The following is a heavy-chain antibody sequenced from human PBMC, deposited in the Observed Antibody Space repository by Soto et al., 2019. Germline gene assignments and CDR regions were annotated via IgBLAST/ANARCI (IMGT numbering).Heavy chain of an antibody. J-gene: IGHJ3*02. CDR1: GGSISSYY. V-gene: IGHV4-59*01. D-gene: IGHD3-10*01. CDR2: IYFIGSTNYNT. Sequence: SETLSLTCIVSGGSISSYYWSWIRQPPGKGLEWIGYIYFIGSTNYNTNYNPSLKSRVTISVDTSKNQFSLKLSSVTAADTAVYYCARAYGSGSYDAFAIWGQGTMVTVSS. CDR3: ARAYGSGSYDAFAI.